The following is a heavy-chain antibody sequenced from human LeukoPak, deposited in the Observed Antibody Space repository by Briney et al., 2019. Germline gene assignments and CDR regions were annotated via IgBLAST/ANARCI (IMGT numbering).Heavy chain of an antibody. CDR1: GGSISSNNCY. J-gene: IGHJ4*02. D-gene: IGHD6-25*01. V-gene: IGHV4-39*01. CDR2: ISYSGST. Sequence: SETLSLTCTVSGGSISSNNCYWGWIRQPPGKGLEWIGTISYSGSTWCNPSLKSRATMSVDTSKNQFSLKLSSVTAADTAMYYCAGSGRGGLKSGVDYWGQGTLVTVSS. CDR3: AGSGRGGLKSGVDY.